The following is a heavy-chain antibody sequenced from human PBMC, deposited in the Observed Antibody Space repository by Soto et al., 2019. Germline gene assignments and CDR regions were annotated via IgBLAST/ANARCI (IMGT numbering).Heavy chain of an antibody. CDR3: ARGFLYYDSSGYHGAPFDY. Sequence: PSETLSLTCAVYGGSFSGYYWSWIRQPPGKGLEWIGEINHSGSTNYNPSLKSRVTISVDTSKNQFSLKLSSVTAADTAVYYCARGFLYYDSSGYHGAPFDYWGQGTLVTVS. CDR1: GGSFSGYY. CDR2: INHSGST. D-gene: IGHD3-22*01. V-gene: IGHV4-34*01. J-gene: IGHJ4*02.